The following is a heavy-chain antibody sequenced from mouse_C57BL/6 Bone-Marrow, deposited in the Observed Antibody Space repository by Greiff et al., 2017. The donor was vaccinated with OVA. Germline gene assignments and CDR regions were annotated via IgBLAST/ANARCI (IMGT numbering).Heavy chain of an antibody. CDR2: INPSSGYT. V-gene: IGHV1-4*01. J-gene: IGHJ1*03. CDR1: GYTFTSYT. Sequence: VQLQQSGAELARPGASVKMSCKASGYTFTSYTMHWVKQRPGQGLEWIGYINPSSGYTKYNQKFKDQATLTADKSSSTAYMQLSSLTSEDSAVYYCARDPLYSIWYFDVWGTGTTVTVSS. CDR3: ARDPLYSIWYFDV. D-gene: IGHD2-5*01.